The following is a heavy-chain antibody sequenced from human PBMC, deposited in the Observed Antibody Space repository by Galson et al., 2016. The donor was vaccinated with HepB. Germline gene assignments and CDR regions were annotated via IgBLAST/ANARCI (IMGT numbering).Heavy chain of an antibody. D-gene: IGHD3-9*01. Sequence: SVKVSCKAFGYTFISYGISWVRQAPGQGLEWMGWISVHSGNRKESQNFQGRVTMTTDKSTSTAYMELRSLRSDDTAVYYCARTGAARSRYPYYNGMDVWGQGTTVTVSS. V-gene: IGHV1-18*01. CDR1: GYTFISYG. CDR3: ARTGAARSRYPYYNGMDV. J-gene: IGHJ6*02. CDR2: ISVHSGNR.